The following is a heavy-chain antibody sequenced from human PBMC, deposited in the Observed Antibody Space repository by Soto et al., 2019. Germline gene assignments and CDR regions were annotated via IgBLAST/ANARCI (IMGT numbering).Heavy chain of an antibody. J-gene: IGHJ6*03. CDR3: ARESGGATATLDYYDFYMDV. V-gene: IGHV1-2*02. D-gene: IGHD5-12*01. CDR2: INPNGGAT. Sequence: VQLAQSGAEVKKPGASVKVSCKTSGDSFNDYYIHWVRQAPGQGLEWMGWINPNGGATKYAQKFQGRVTVTRDTSIRTVYKELSSLRADDNAVYYCARESGGATATLDYYDFYMDVWGKGTTVTVSS. CDR1: GDSFNDYY.